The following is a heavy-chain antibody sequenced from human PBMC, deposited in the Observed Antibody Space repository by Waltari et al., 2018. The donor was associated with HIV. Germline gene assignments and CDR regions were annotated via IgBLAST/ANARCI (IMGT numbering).Heavy chain of an antibody. CDR1: GFTFSASA. V-gene: IGHV3-73*02. CDR3: TRALAY. Sequence: EVQLVESGGGLVQPGGSLRVSCAASGFTFSASAIHWVRQASGKGLEWVGRIRSRGKRYATAYGASVKGRFTVSRDDSKNTAYLQMNNLKTEDTAVYYCTRALAYWGQGTLVTVSP. CDR2: IRSRGKRYAT. J-gene: IGHJ4*02. D-gene: IGHD3-16*01.